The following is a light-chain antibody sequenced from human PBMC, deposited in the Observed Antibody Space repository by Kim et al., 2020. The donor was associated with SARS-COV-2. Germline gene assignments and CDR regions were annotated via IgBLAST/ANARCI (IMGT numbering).Light chain of an antibody. V-gene: IGKV3-20*01. CDR1: QRISSNY. CDR3: HQYIRSPYS. J-gene: IGKJ2*03. CDR2: DAS. Sequence: LSPGERATLSCRANQRISSNYLAWYQHKPGQSPRLLIHDASNRATGIPDRFSASGSGTDFTLTISRLEPEDFAVYYCHQYIRSPYSFGQGTKLEI.